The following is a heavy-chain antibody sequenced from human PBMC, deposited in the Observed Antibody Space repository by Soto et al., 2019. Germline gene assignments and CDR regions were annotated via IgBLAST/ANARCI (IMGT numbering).Heavy chain of an antibody. D-gene: IGHD3-10*01. CDR3: ARGSYGSGSYYRNFDY. CDR1: GGSISRYC. V-gene: IGHV4-59*01. Sequence: LXXTCTARGGSISRYCSGWLRNPPGEGLEWIGYIYYSGSTNYNPSLKSRVTRSVDTSKNQFSLKLSSVTAADTAVYYCARGSYGSGSYYRNFDYWGQGTLVTVSS. CDR2: IYYSGST. J-gene: IGHJ4*02.